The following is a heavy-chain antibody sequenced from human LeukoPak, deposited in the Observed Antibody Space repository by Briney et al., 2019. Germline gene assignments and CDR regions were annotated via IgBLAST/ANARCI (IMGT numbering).Heavy chain of an antibody. CDR3: ARYQWELRPRYYYYMDV. D-gene: IGHD1-26*01. Sequence: GGSLRLSCVASGFILSSYSMNWVRQAPGKGPEWVSYIIGSGSTINYADSVKGRFTISRDNAKNSLYLQMDSLRAEDTAVYYCARYQWELRPRYYYYMDVWGKGTTVTISS. V-gene: IGHV3-48*04. CDR2: IIGSGSTI. CDR1: GFILSSYS. J-gene: IGHJ6*03.